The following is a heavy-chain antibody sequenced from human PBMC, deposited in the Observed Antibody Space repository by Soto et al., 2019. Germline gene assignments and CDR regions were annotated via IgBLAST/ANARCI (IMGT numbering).Heavy chain of an antibody. CDR1: GGTFSSYA. V-gene: IGHV1-69*06. J-gene: IGHJ6*02. CDR2: IIPIFGTA. CDR3: ARDEIAYYGMDV. D-gene: IGHD2-21*01. Sequence: SVKVSCKASGGTFSSYAISWVRQAPGQGLEWMGGIIPIFGTANCAQKFQGRVTITADKSTSTAYMELSSLRSEDTAVYYCARDEIAYYGMDVWGQGTTVTVSS.